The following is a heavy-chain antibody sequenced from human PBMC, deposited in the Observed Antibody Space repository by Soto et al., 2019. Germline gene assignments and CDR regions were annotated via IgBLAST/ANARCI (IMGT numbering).Heavy chain of an antibody. Sequence: SVKVSCKASGGTFSSYTISWVRQAPGQGLEWMGRIIPILGIANYAQKFQGRVTITRDTSASTAYMELSSLRSEDTAVYYCARESRFRGVIPGYWGQGTLVTVSS. CDR3: ARESRFRGVIPGY. D-gene: IGHD3-10*01. CDR1: GGTFSSYT. CDR2: IIPILGIA. J-gene: IGHJ4*02. V-gene: IGHV1-69*04.